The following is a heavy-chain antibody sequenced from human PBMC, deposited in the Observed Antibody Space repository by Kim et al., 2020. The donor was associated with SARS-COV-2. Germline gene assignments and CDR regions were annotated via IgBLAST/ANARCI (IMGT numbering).Heavy chain of an antibody. J-gene: IGHJ5*02. Sequence: SETLSLTCVVSGAAISSSSCWSWVRQPPGKGLEWIGEVDHIGTTSYNVSLKSRVTISVDKSKNQFSLRLNSVSAADTAVYYCARGVSSAWTLRAWFDPWGQGTLVTVSP. CDR3: ARGVSSAWTLRAWFDP. V-gene: IGHV4-4*02. CDR2: VDHIGTT. D-gene: IGHD3-22*01. CDR1: GAAISSSSC.